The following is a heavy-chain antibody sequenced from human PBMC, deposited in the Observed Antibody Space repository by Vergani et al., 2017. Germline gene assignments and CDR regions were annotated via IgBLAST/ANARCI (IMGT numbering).Heavy chain of an antibody. V-gene: IGHV3-30*18. J-gene: IGHJ6*03. Sequence: QVQLVESGGGVVQPGRSLRLSCAASGFTFSSYGMHWVRQAPGKGLEWVAVISYDGSNKYYADSVKGRFTISRDNSKNTLYLQMNSLRAEDTAVYYCAKTLGDTAPDNYYYYMDVWGKGTTVTVSS. CDR3: AKTLGDTAPDNYYYYMDV. CDR1: GFTFSSYG. CDR2: ISYDGSNK. D-gene: IGHD5-18*01.